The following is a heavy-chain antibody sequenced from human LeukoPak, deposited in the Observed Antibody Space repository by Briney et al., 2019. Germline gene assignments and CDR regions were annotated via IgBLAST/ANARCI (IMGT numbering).Heavy chain of an antibody. CDR3: AKDLDGSGMYGGSDS. D-gene: IGHD6-19*01. Sequence: GGSLRLSCAASGFTFSSYWMTWVRQAPGKGLEWVANIKQDGSEKYYVDSVKGRFTISRDNAQNSLYLQMNSLRAEDTAVYYCAKDLDGSGMYGGSDSWGQGTPVTVSS. CDR1: GFTFSSYW. V-gene: IGHV3-7*03. J-gene: IGHJ4*02. CDR2: IKQDGSEK.